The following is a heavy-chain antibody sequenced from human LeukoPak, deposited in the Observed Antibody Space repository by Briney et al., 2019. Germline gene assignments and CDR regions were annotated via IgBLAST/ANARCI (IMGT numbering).Heavy chain of an antibody. D-gene: IGHD6-13*01. J-gene: IGHJ4*02. Sequence: SETLSLTCTVSGASISSYYWSWIRQPPGKGLEWIGYIYYSGSTKYNPSLKSRVTISVDTSKNQFSLKVSSVTAEDTAVYYCSSGPYPAAGTDHQFDYWGQGTLVTVSS. V-gene: IGHV4-59*01. CDR1: GASISSYY. CDR3: SSGPYPAAGTDHQFDY. CDR2: IYYSGST.